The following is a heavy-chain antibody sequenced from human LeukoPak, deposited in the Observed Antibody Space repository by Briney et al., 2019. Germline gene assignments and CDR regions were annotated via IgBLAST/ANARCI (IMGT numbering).Heavy chain of an antibody. D-gene: IGHD3-22*01. V-gene: IGHV4-38-2*02. CDR3: ARVTMIVVVPATVRWFDP. Sequence: SETLSLTCTVSGYSISSGYYWGWIRQPPGKGLEWIGSIYHSGSTYYNPSLKSRVTISVDTSKNQFSLKLSSVAAADTAVYYCARVTMIVVVPATVRWFDPWGQGTLVTVSS. CDR2: IYHSGST. J-gene: IGHJ5*02. CDR1: GYSISSGYY.